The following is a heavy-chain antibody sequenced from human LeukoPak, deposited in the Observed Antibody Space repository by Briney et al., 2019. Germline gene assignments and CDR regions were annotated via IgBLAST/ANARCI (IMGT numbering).Heavy chain of an antibody. CDR2: IMQDGSEK. CDR3: AREGVAGSFDFDY. CDR1: RFSLSSYW. V-gene: IGHV3-7*03. Sequence: TGGSLRLSCAASRFSLSSYWMSWIRQAPGKGLEWVANIMQDGSEKYYVDSVKGRFTISRDNAKNSMYLQMNSLRAEDTAVYYCAREGVAGSFDFDYWGQGTLVTVSS. J-gene: IGHJ4*02. D-gene: IGHD6-19*01.